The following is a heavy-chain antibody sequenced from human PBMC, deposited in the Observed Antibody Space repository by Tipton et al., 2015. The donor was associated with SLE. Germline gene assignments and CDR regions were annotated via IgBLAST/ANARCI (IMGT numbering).Heavy chain of an antibody. V-gene: IGHV3-64*01. CDR2: ISSNGGNT. D-gene: IGHD1-1*01. CDR1: GFTFSSYA. CDR3: ARVGSDGYFDY. Sequence: SLRLSCAASGFTFSSYAMHWVRQAPGKGLEYVSAISSNGGNTYYANSVKGRFTISRDNSKNTLFLQMGSLRAEDMAVFYCARVGSDGYFDYWGQGTLVTVSS. J-gene: IGHJ4*02.